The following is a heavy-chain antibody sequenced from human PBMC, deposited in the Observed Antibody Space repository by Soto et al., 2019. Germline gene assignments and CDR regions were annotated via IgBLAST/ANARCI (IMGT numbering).Heavy chain of an antibody. D-gene: IGHD2-2*01. J-gene: IGHJ3*02. CDR1: GFTFSSYA. V-gene: IGHV3-23*01. Sequence: GGSLRLSCAASGFTFSSYAMSWVRQAPGKGLEWVSAISGSGGSTYYADSVKGRFTISRDNSKNTLYLQMNSLRAEDTAVYYCAKDPHIVVVPAAMTDDAFDIWGQGTMVTVSS. CDR3: AKDPHIVVVPAAMTDDAFDI. CDR2: ISGSGGST.